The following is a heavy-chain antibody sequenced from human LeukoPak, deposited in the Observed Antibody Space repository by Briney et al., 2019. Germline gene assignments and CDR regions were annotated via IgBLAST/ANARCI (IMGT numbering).Heavy chain of an antibody. CDR3: AKGPQLGVRFADY. Sequence: GGSLRLSCAASGFTFSSYSMNWVRQAPGKGLEWVSYISSSSSTIYYADSVKGRFTISRDNSKNTLYLQMNSLRAEDTAVYYCAKGPQLGVRFADYWGQGTLVTVSS. CDR1: GFTFSSYS. V-gene: IGHV3-48*01. J-gene: IGHJ4*02. CDR2: ISSSSSTI. D-gene: IGHD3-3*01.